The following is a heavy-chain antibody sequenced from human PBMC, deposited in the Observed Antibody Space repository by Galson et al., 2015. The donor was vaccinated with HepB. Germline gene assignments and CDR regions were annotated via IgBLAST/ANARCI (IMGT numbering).Heavy chain of an antibody. CDR2: FDPEDGET. J-gene: IGHJ4*02. CDR1: GYTLTELP. CDR3: ATDHVDTLDYGGNSGWTTIFYFDY. Sequence: SVKVSCKVSGYTLTELPMHWVRQAPGKGLEWVGGFDPEDGETIYAQKFQGRVTMTEDTSTDTAYMELSSLRSEDTAVYYCATDHVDTLDYGGNSGWTTIFYFDYWGQGTLVTVSS. V-gene: IGHV1-24*01. D-gene: IGHD4-23*01.